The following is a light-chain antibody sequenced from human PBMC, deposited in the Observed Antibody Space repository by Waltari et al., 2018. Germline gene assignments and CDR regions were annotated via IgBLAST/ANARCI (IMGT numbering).Light chain of an antibody. V-gene: IGKV4-1*01. CDR2: WAS. CDR3: QQYYDTPYT. CDR1: RNLLYSPNNKDF. Sequence: DIVMTQSPDSLVVSLGERATINCKSSRNLLYSPNNKDFLAWYQQKPGKPPKLLIYWASTRESGVPDRFTGSGSGTDFSLTISSLQAEDVAVYYCQQYYDTPYTFGQGTKLEIK. J-gene: IGKJ2*01.